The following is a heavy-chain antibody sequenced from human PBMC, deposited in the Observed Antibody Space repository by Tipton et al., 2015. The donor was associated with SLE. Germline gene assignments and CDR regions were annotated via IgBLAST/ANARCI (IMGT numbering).Heavy chain of an antibody. CDR2: IFYSGST. D-gene: IGHD3-3*01. V-gene: IGHV4-59*08. Sequence: TLSLTCTVSGASISTYYWSWIRQPPGKGLEWIGYIFYSGSTNYNPSLKSRVTISVDTSKNQFSLKLSSVTAADTAVYYCARTRDYDFWGHRLPEAFDIWGQGTKVTVSS. CDR1: GASISTYY. J-gene: IGHJ3*02. CDR3: ARTRDYDFWGHRLPEAFDI.